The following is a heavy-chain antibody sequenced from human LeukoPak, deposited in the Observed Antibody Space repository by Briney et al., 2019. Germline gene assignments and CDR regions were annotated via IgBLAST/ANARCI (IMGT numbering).Heavy chain of an antibody. V-gene: IGHV4-59*01. CDR1: GGSISSYY. CDR3: ARYSSSWYDGPPEMYYFDY. D-gene: IGHD6-13*01. J-gene: IGHJ4*02. Sequence: SETLSLTCTVSGGSISSYYWSWIRQPPGKGLEWIGYIYYSGSTNYNPSLKSRVTISVDTSKNQFSLKLSSVTAADTAVYYCARYSSSWYDGPPEMYYFDYWGQRTLVTVPS. CDR2: IYYSGST.